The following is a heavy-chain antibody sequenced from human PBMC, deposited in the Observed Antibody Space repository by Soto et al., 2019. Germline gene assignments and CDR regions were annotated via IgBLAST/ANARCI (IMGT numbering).Heavy chain of an antibody. V-gene: IGHV1-2*04. CDR2: INPNSGGT. Sequence: ASVKVYCKASGYTFTGYYMHWVRQATGQGLEWMGWINPNSGGTNYAQKFQGWVTMTRDTSISTAYMELSRLRSDDTAVYYCAREFSDCSGGSCYRTFDYWGQGTLVTVSS. J-gene: IGHJ4*02. CDR3: AREFSDCSGGSCYRTFDY. D-gene: IGHD2-15*01. CDR1: GYTFTGYY.